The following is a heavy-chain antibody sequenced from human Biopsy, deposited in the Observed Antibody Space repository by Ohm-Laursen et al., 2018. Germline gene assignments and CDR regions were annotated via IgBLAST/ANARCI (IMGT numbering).Heavy chain of an antibody. Sequence: GTLSLTCTVSGGSINSDYWGWLRQPPGKGLEWIGHVYYSGSTFYNSSLESRVTVSVDTSKNQFHLQLTSMSASDTAVYYCARHSLDDFWSGAHYYFDYWGLGTLVTVSS. V-gene: IGHV4-59*08. CDR3: ARHSLDDFWSGAHYYFDY. CDR1: GGSINSDY. D-gene: IGHD3-3*01. J-gene: IGHJ4*02. CDR2: VYYSGST.